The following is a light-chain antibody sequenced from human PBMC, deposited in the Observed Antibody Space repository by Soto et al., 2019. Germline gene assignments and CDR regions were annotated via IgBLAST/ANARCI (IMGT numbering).Light chain of an antibody. J-gene: IGKJ2*01. Sequence: DIQMTQSPSSLSASVGDRVTITCRASQSISSYLNWYQQKPGKAPNLLIYAASSLQSGVPSRFSGSASGTNFTLTISSLQPKDFATYYCQQSYSTPYTFGQGTKLEIK. V-gene: IGKV1-39*01. CDR2: AAS. CDR3: QQSYSTPYT. CDR1: QSISSY.